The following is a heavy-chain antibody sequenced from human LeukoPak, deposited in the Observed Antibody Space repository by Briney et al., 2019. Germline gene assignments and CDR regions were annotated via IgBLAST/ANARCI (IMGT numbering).Heavy chain of an antibody. J-gene: IGHJ3*01. CDR3: ARDYGDQGDAFDL. CDR2: MSGDGSST. V-gene: IGHV3-74*01. D-gene: IGHD3-10*01. CDR1: GFTFSNYW. Sequence: PGGSLRLSCAASGFTFSNYWMNWVRQVPGKGLMWVSRMSGDGSSTNYADSVKGRFTISRDNAKNSLYLQMKSLRADDTAVYYCARDYGDQGDAFDLWGQGTMVTVSS.